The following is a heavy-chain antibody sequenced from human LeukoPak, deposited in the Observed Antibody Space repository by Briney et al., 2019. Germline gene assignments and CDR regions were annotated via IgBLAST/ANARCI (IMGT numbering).Heavy chain of an antibody. CDR1: GGSISSYY. J-gene: IGHJ4*02. D-gene: IGHD5-12*01. Sequence: SETLSLTCTVSGGSISSYYWSWIRQPPGKGLEWIGYIYYSGSTNYNPSLKSRVTISVDTSKNQFSLKLSSVTAADTAVYYCARGDIVATIGDYFDYWGQGTLVTVSS. CDR2: IYYSGST. CDR3: ARGDIVATIGDYFDY. V-gene: IGHV4-59*01.